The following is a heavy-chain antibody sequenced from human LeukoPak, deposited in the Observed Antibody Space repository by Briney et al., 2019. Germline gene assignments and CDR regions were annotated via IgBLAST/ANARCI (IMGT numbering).Heavy chain of an antibody. CDR2: IGGDGGST. J-gene: IGHJ4*02. V-gene: IGHV3-43*02. Sequence: GGSLRLSCAASGFTFDDYAMHWVRQAPGKGLEWVSLIGGDGGSTYYADSVKGRFTISRDNSKNSLFLQMKILRTGDTALYYCVKEPHYYDRSGYFWGQGILVTVSS. CDR3: VKEPHYYDRSGYF. CDR1: GFTFDDYA. D-gene: IGHD3-22*01.